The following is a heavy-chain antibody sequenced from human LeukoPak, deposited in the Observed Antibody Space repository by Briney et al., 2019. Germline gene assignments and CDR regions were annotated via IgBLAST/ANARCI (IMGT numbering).Heavy chain of an antibody. J-gene: IGHJ6*04. CDR2: ISSSSSYI. V-gene: IGHV3-21*01. D-gene: IGHD2-2*01. Sequence: GGSLRLSCAASGFTFSSYSMNWVRQAPGKGLEWVSSISSSSSYIYYADSVKGRSTISRDNAKNSLYLQMNSLRAEDTAVYYCARDLGQLDIVVVPAALRRDYYGMDVWGKGTTVTVSS. CDR3: ARDLGQLDIVVVPAALRRDYYGMDV. CDR1: GFTFSSYS.